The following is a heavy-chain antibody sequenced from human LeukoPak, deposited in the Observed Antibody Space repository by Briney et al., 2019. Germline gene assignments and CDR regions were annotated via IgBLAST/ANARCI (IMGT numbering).Heavy chain of an antibody. V-gene: IGHV3-11*04. CDR2: ISSSGSTI. Sequence: PGGSLRLSCAASGFTFSDYYMSWVRQAPGKGLEWVSYISSSGSTIYYADSVKGRFTISRDNSKNTLYLQMNSLRAGDTAVYYCAKDPDIVATAMEYWGQGTLVTVSS. D-gene: IGHD5-12*01. J-gene: IGHJ4*02. CDR1: GFTFSDYY. CDR3: AKDPDIVATAMEY.